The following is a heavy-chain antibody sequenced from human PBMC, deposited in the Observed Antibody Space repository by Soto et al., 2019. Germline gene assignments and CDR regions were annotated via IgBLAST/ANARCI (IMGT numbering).Heavy chain of an antibody. Sequence: SETLSLSCTVSGGSISSGGCYGSWIPKPPGKGLERIWYIEHSGSTYYNPSLKSRVTISVDRSKNQFSLKLSSVTAADTAVYYCAVQGDYDILNGYYNEYYYYGMDVWGQGTTVTVSS. J-gene: IGHJ6*02. CDR1: GGSISSGGCY. CDR3: AVQGDYDILNGYYNEYYYYGMDV. CDR2: IEHSGST. D-gene: IGHD3-9*01. V-gene: IGHV4-30-2*01.